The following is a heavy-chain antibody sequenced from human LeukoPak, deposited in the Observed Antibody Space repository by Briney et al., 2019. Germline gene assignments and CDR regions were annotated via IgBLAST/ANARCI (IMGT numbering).Heavy chain of an antibody. CDR3: ARDLREYGTFDI. CDR1: GFTVSTNY. V-gene: IGHV3-53*01. Sequence: GGSLRLSCAASGFTVSTNYMSWVRQAPGKGLEWVSEIYSGGSTYYAASVKGRFSISRGTSKNTIYLQMNSLIGEDTAMYYCARDLREYGTFDIWGQGTMVTVSS. CDR2: IYSGGST. D-gene: IGHD3-10*01. J-gene: IGHJ3*02.